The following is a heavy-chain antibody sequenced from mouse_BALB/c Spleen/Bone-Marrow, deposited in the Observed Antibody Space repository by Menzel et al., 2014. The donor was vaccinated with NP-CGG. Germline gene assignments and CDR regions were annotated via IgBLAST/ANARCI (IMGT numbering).Heavy chain of an antibody. Sequence: EVMLVESGGGLVQPGGSLRLSCTTSGFNFDNYFMTWVRRPPEKALEWLGFIKHKANGYTTEYNPSVKGRFTISRDNSQGIFYLQINTLRAEDSAIYYCAKDYNGYFDFGGQGTTLTVSS. CDR1: GFNFDNYF. V-gene: IGHV7-3*02. J-gene: IGHJ2*01. CDR2: IKHKANGYTT. D-gene: IGHD6-1*01. CDR3: AKDYNGYFDF.